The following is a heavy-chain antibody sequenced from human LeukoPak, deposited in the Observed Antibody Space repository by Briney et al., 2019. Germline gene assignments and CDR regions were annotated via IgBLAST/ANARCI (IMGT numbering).Heavy chain of an antibody. Sequence: PGGSLRLSCAASGFTFSDYYMSWIRQAPGKGLEWVSYISSSSSYTNYADSVKGRFTISSNNVKNSLYLQMNSLRAEDTAVYYCARESKKAEYDILTGYFDFWGQGTLVTVSS. CDR2: ISSSSSYT. D-gene: IGHD3-9*01. CDR3: ARESKKAEYDILTGYFDF. J-gene: IGHJ4*02. V-gene: IGHV3-11*05. CDR1: GFTFSDYY.